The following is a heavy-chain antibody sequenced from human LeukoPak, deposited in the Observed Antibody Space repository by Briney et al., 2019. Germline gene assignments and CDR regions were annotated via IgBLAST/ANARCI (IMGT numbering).Heavy chain of an antibody. D-gene: IGHD5-24*01. J-gene: IGHJ4*02. V-gene: IGHV4-31*03. CDR1: GGSINNGGYY. Sequence: SETLSLTCTVSGGSINNGGYYWSWIRQHPGKGLEWIGYIYYSGSPYYNPSLRSRVTISVDTSKNHFSLKLSSVTAADTAVYYCARNRDGYNSFDYWGQGTLVTVSS. CDR3: ARNRDGYNSFDY. CDR2: IYYSGSP.